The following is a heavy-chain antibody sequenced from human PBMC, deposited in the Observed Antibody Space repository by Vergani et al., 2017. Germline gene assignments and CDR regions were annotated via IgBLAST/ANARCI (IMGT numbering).Heavy chain of an antibody. Sequence: QITLRESGPTLVKPTQTLTLTCTFSGFSLTTGGEVVGWILQPPGRALEWLAFVYWNDDERYSPSLKSRVTITKDTSKNEVILTMATMDPVDTATYYCVHRLGYFDWDGAFDVWGPGTMVTVSS. CDR1: GFSLTTGGEV. CDR3: VHRLGYFDWDGAFDV. D-gene: IGHD3-9*01. CDR2: VYWNDDE. V-gene: IGHV2-5*01. J-gene: IGHJ3*01.